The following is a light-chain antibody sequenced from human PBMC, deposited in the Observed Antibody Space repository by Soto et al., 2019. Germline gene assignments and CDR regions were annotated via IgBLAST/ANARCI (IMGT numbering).Light chain of an antibody. Sequence: EIVLTQSPGTLSLSPGERATLSCRASQSVSSAYLAWYQHKPGQPPTLLIYAASSRVTGIPDRFSGSGSGTDFTLTIRRLEPEGFAVYYCQQYGSSSTWTFGQGTKVEI. CDR2: AAS. CDR1: QSVSSAY. CDR3: QQYGSSSTWT. V-gene: IGKV3-20*01. J-gene: IGKJ1*01.